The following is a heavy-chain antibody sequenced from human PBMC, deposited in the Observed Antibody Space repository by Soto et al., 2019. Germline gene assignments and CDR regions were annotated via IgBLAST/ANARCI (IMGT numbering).Heavy chain of an antibody. CDR2: IYHSGST. CDR1: GGSISSGGYS. CDR3: ARSRTWYYDSSGSPGFDY. Sequence: SETLSLTCAVSGGSISSGGYSWSWIRQPPGKGLEWIGYIYHSGSTYYNPSLKSRVTISVDRSKNQFSLKLSSVTAADTAVYYCARSRTWYYDSSGSPGFDYWGQGTLVTVSS. J-gene: IGHJ4*02. D-gene: IGHD3-22*01. V-gene: IGHV4-30-2*01.